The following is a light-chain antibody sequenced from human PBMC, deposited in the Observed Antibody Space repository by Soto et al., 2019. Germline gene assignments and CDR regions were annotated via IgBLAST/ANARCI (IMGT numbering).Light chain of an antibody. V-gene: IGKV3-20*01. CDR1: QSVSGNS. J-gene: IGKJ3*01. Sequence: EIVLTQSPGTLSLSPGERATLYCRASQSVSGNSLAWYQQKPGQAPRLLIYAASHRATDIPDRFSGSGSATDFTLAISRLEPEDFAVYYCRQYATSPQTFGPGTKVDI. CDR2: AAS. CDR3: RQYATSPQT.